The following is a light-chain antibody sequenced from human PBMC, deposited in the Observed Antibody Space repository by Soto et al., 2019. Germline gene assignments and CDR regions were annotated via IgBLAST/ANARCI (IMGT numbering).Light chain of an antibody. CDR1: QSVSSSY. Sequence: EIVLTQSPGTLSLSPGERATLSCRASQSVSSSYLAWYQQKPGQAPRLLIYGASSRATGVPDRFSGGGSGTDFTLPISRLEPEDFAVYYCQQFSSYPLTFGGGTKVDIK. J-gene: IGKJ4*01. CDR3: QQFSSYPLT. V-gene: IGKV3-20*01. CDR2: GAS.